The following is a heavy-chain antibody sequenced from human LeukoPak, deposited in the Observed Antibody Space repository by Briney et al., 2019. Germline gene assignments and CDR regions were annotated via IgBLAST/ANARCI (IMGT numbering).Heavy chain of an antibody. CDR2: IYPGDSDT. CDR1: GYRFTSYW. J-gene: IGHJ4*02. V-gene: IGHV5-51*01. D-gene: IGHD3-22*01. CDR3: ARPRDSSGYYDY. Sequence: GESLKISFKGPGYRFTSYWIGWVRQMPGKGLEWGGIIYPGDSDTRYCPSFQGQVTISADKSISTAYLQWSSLKAADTAMYYCARPRDSSGYYDYWGQGTLVTVSS.